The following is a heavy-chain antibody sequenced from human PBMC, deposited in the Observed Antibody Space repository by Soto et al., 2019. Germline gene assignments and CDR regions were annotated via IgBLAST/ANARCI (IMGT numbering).Heavy chain of an antibody. CDR1: GDSINSDKYY. CDR3: ARLEGLATISYYFDF. Sequence: QLQESGPGLVKPSETLSLTCSVSGDSINSDKYYWGWIRQPPGKGLEWIGSIYYRGNTYYNPSLQTRVTISLDKSKRQFFLRLISVTAADSAVYFCARLEGLATISYYFDFWGQGAQVTVSS. CDR2: IYYRGNT. D-gene: IGHD3-9*01. V-gene: IGHV4-39*01. J-gene: IGHJ4*02.